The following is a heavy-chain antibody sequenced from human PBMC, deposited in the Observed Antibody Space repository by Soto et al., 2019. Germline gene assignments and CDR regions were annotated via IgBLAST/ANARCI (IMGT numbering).Heavy chain of an antibody. Sequence: PSETLSLTCAVYGESFSDNHWSWIRQPPGKGLEWIGEISHSGYTVYNPSLKSRVTISLGTSNNQFSLKLIAVTAADTAVYFCAKGGRLRAPFGLWGQGTLVTVSS. J-gene: IGHJ4*02. CDR3: AKGGRLRAPFGL. CDR1: GESFSDNH. D-gene: IGHD5-12*01. CDR2: ISHSGYT. V-gene: IGHV4-34*01.